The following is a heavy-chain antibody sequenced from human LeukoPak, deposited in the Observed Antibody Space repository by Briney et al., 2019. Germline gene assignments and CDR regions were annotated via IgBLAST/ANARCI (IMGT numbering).Heavy chain of an antibody. D-gene: IGHD2-21*02. CDR3: ARLPMAVTPHVDY. Sequence: SETLSLTCTVSGGSITSYYRSWIRQSLGKGLEWIGSMYYSGTTNYNPSLKSRVTISLGMSKNQFSLKLSSVTAADTAVYYCARLPMAVTPHVDYWGQGTLVTVSS. CDR2: MYYSGTT. V-gene: IGHV4-59*01. J-gene: IGHJ4*02. CDR1: GGSITSYY.